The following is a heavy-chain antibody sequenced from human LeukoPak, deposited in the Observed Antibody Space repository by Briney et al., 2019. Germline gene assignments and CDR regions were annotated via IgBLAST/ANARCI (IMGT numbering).Heavy chain of an antibody. V-gene: IGHV3-48*04. J-gene: IGHJ4*02. Sequence: GGSLRLSCAASGFTFSSNGMNWVRQAPGKGLEWVSYISATGGTIYYADSVKGRFTISRDNAKNSLYLQMSSLRGEDTAVYYCARGVGYGSGSYWGQGTLVTVSS. CDR2: ISATGGTI. D-gene: IGHD3-10*01. CDR1: GFTFSSNG. CDR3: ARGVGYGSGSY.